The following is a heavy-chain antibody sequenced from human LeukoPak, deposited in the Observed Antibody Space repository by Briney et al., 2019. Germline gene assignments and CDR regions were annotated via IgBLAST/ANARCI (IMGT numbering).Heavy chain of an antibody. CDR3: AKGGRAAAGTYFDY. CDR1: GIIFSGCA. CDR2: ISYDGKNE. D-gene: IGHD6-13*01. V-gene: IGHV3-30*04. J-gene: IGHJ4*02. Sequence: GGSLRLSCAASGIIFSGCAMHWVRQAPGKGLEWVAIISYDGKNEYYADFVKGRFTISRDNSKNTLYLQMNSLRAEDTAVYYCAKGGRAAAGTYFDYWGQGTLVTVSS.